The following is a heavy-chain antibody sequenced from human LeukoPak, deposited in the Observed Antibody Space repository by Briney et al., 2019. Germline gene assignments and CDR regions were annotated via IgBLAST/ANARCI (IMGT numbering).Heavy chain of an antibody. CDR2: IIPIFGTA. J-gene: IGHJ4*02. CDR1: GYTFTGYY. CDR3: ARSGEGGYSYGYPFDY. D-gene: IGHD5-18*01. Sequence: GASVKVSCKASGYTFTGYYMHWVRQAPGQGLEWMGGIIPIFGTANYAQKFQGRVTITADKSTSTAYMELSSLRSEDTAVYYCARSGEGGYSYGYPFDYWGQGTLVTVSS. V-gene: IGHV1-69*06.